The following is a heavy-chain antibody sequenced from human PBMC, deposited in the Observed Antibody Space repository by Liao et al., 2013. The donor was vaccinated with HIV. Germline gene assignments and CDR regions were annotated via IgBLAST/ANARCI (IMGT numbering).Heavy chain of an antibody. Sequence: QVQLQESGPGLVKPSETLSLTCAVSGASISDYYWNWVRQPAGKGLEWIGRIYSSGSTNYNPSLKSRLTMLVDTSMNQFSLKLTSVTAADTAVYFCARVDNYHLYFDLWGLAPWSLSPQ. CDR1: GASISDYY. V-gene: IGHV4-4*07. CDR2: IYSSGST. J-gene: IGHJ2*01. CDR3: ARVDNYHLYFDL. D-gene: IGHD5-24*01.